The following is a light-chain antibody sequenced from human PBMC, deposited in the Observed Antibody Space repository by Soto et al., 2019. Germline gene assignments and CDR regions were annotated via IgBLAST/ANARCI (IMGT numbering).Light chain of an antibody. Sequence: QSALTQPASVSGSPGQSITISCTGTSSDVGGFNYVSWYQQHPGKAPTLMIYDVTNRPSGVSYRFSGSKSGNTASLTSSGLQAEDEADYYCNSYTSSSTDVFGTGTKVTVL. J-gene: IGLJ1*01. CDR3: NSYTSSSTDV. CDR1: SSDVGGFNY. CDR2: DVT. V-gene: IGLV2-14*03.